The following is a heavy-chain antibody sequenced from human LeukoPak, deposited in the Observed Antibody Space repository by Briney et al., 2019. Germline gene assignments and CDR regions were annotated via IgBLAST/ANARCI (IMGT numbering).Heavy chain of an antibody. CDR3: ARDYIAPYSSGCDPDY. Sequence: ASVKVSCKASGYSFTSYAISWLRQAPGQGLEWVGWISRYNGDTKYAQKVQGRVTMTTDTSTSPAYLDLRNVRADDTAVYYCARDYIAPYSSGCDPDYWGQGTLVTV. D-gene: IGHD6-25*01. V-gene: IGHV1-18*04. CDR2: ISRYNGDT. CDR1: GYSFTSYA. J-gene: IGHJ4*02.